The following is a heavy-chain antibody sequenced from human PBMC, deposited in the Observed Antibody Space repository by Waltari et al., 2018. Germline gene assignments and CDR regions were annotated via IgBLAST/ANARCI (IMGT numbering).Heavy chain of an antibody. CDR2: IYWNDDK. CDR1: GFSISTSGVG. J-gene: IGHJ4*02. D-gene: IGHD2-2*01. CDR3: AHSPAVVPAATFFDY. Sequence: QITLKESGPTLVNPTQTLTLTCTFSGFSISTSGVGVGWIRQPPGKALEWLALIYWNDDKRYSPSLKSRLTITKDTSKNQVVLTMTNMDPVDTATYYCAHSPAVVPAATFFDYWGQGTLVTVSS. V-gene: IGHV2-5*01.